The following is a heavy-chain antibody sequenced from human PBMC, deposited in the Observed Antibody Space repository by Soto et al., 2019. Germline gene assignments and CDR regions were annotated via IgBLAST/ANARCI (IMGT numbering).Heavy chain of an antibody. V-gene: IGHV2-5*02. Sequence: QITLTESGPTLVKPTQTLTLTCTFSGFSFSTSAVGVGWIRQPPGKALEWLALIYWDDDKRYSPFLKSRLTITKDPSTNQVVLTITNMDPVDTGTYYCAHLYWAGSGTRYYFDYWGQGTLVTVSS. J-gene: IGHJ4*02. D-gene: IGHD6-13*01. CDR2: IYWDDDK. CDR3: AHLYWAGSGTRYYFDY. CDR1: GFSFSTSAVG.